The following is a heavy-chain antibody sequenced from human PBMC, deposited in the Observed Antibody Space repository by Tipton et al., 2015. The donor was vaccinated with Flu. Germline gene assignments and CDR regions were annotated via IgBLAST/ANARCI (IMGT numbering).Heavy chain of an antibody. J-gene: IGHJ3*02. Sequence: TLSLTCTVSGGSISSYYWSWIRQPPGKGLEWIGYIYYSGSTNYNPSLKSRVTISVDTSKNQFSLKLSSVTAEDTAVYYCARDGGSYYFVDAVDIWGQGTMVTVSS. CDR3: ARDGGSYYFVDAVDI. CDR1: GGSISSYY. V-gene: IGHV4-59*01. CDR2: IYYSGST. D-gene: IGHD1-26*01.